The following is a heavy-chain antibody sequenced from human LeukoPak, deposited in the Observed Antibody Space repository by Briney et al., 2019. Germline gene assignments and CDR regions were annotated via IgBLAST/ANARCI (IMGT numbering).Heavy chain of an antibody. Sequence: GESLKISCKGSGSIFTSYWIGWVRQMPGKGLEWMGIIYPGDSDTRYSPSFQGQVTISADKSISTAYLQWSSLKASDTAMYYCARPYYYDSSGYSTEYYMDVWGKGTTVTVSS. CDR1: GSIFTSYW. J-gene: IGHJ6*03. CDR2: IYPGDSDT. CDR3: ARPYYYDSSGYSTEYYMDV. D-gene: IGHD3-22*01. V-gene: IGHV5-51*01.